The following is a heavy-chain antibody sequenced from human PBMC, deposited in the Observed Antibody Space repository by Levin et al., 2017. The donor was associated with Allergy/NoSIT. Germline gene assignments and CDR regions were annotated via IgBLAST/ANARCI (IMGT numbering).Heavy chain of an antibody. CDR1: GFTFSSNS. CDR2: ISSSSSYI. D-gene: IGHD2-21*02. J-gene: IGHJ6*03. Sequence: GESLKISCAASGFTFSSNSMNWVRQAPGKGLEWVSSISSSSSYIYYADSVKGRFTISRDNAKNSLYLQMNSLRAEDTAVYYCSSWGLTVPSYYMDVWGKGTTVTVSS. CDR3: SSWGLTVPSYYMDV. V-gene: IGHV3-21*01.